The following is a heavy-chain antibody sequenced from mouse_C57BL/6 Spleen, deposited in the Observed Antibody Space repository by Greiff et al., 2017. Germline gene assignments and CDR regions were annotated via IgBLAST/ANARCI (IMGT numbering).Heavy chain of an antibody. CDR3: ARGAITTGGAMDG. CDR1: GYAFTNYV. V-gene: IGHV1-54*01. Sequence: QVQLKESGAELVRPGTSVKVSCKASGYAFTNYVIEWVKQRPGQGLEWIGVIYPGSGGTNYNEKFKGKATLTADTSSSTAYMQRRSLTSEDSAVYCCARGAITTGGAMDGWGQGATVTVAS. D-gene: IGHD1-1*01. J-gene: IGHJ4*01. CDR2: IYPGSGGT.